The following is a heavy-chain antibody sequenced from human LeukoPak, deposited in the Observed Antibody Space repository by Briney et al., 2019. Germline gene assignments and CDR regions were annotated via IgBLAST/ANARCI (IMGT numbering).Heavy chain of an antibody. CDR2: IYYSGST. CDR1: GYSISSGYY. Sequence: PSETLSLTCAVSGYSISSGYYWGWIRQPPGKGLEWIGSIYYSGSTYYNPSLKSRVTISVDTSKNQFSLKLSSVTAADTAVYYCARALQDIVVVPAAAFDYWGQGTLVTVSS. V-gene: IGHV4-38-2*01. CDR3: ARALQDIVVVPAAAFDY. J-gene: IGHJ4*02. D-gene: IGHD2-2*01.